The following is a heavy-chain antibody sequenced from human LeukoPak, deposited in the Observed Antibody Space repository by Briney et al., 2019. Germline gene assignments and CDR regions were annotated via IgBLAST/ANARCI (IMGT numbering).Heavy chain of an antibody. D-gene: IGHD3-10*01. CDR2: INPNSGGT. J-gene: IGHJ4*02. Sequence: ASVKVSCKASGYIFTSYFIHWVRQAPGQGLEWMGWINPNSGGTNYAQKFQGRVTMTRDTSISTDYMELSRLRSDDTAVYYCAKDYGGPSWFGGIDSWGQGTQVTVSS. V-gene: IGHV1-2*02. CDR1: GYIFTSYF. CDR3: AKDYGGPSWFGGIDS.